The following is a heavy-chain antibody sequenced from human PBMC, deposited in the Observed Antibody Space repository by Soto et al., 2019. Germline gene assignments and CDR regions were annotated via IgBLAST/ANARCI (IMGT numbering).Heavy chain of an antibody. J-gene: IGHJ4*02. D-gene: IGHD3-22*01. CDR2: ISRSGRGSA. CDR1: GFTFNSYV. CDR3: ARGRYLDSSDYWVANLPFDH. V-gene: IGHV3-23*01. Sequence: PGGSLRLSCAASGFTFNSYVMTWVRQAPGEGLEWVSSISRSGRGSAYYADSVKGRCTISRDNSENTRFLPMKNLRDEDTALYYCARGRYLDSSDYWVANLPFDHWGLGTLVTVS.